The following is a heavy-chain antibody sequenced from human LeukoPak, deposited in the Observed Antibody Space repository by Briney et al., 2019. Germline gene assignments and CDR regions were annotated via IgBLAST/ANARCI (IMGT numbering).Heavy chain of an antibody. D-gene: IGHD6-19*01. CDR1: GSTFSSYG. V-gene: IGHV3-30*03. J-gene: IGHJ4*02. CDR2: ISYDGSSK. Sequence: GGSLRLSCAASGSTFSSYGMHWVRQAPGKGLEWVAVISYDGSSKYYADSVKGRFTISRDNSKNTLYLQMNSLRAEDTAVYYCARDHLGDSSGWYPFDYWGQGTLVTVSS. CDR3: ARDHLGDSSGWYPFDY.